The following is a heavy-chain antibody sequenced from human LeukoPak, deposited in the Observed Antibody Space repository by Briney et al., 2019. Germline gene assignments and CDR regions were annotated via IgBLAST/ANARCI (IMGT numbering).Heavy chain of an antibody. D-gene: IGHD3-10*01. CDR3: ARLPYGSGYWLHREGRDV. Sequence: SETLSLTCAVYGGSFSGYYWSWIRQPPEKGLEWIGEINHLGSTNYNPSLKSRVTISADTSKKQFSLNLTSVTAADTAVYYCARLPYGSGYWLHREGRDVWGKGTTVTISS. V-gene: IGHV4-34*01. CDR1: GGSFSGYY. CDR2: INHLGST. J-gene: IGHJ6*04.